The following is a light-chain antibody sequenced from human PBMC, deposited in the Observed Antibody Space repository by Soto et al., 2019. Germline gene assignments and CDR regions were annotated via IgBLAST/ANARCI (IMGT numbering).Light chain of an antibody. CDR3: QQYDNRPQT. V-gene: IGKV1-33*01. J-gene: IGKJ3*01. Sequence: DIQMTQSPSSLSASVGDRVTITCQASQDISNYLNWYQQKPGKAPKLLIYDASNLETGVPSRFSGSGSGTDFTFTISSLQPEDIATYYCQQYDNRPQTFGPGTKVDIK. CDR1: QDISNY. CDR2: DAS.